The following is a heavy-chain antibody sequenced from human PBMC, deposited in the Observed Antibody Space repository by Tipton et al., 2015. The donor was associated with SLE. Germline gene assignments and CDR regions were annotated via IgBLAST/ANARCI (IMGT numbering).Heavy chain of an antibody. J-gene: IGHJ4*02. Sequence: GSLRLSCAASGFTFSSYAMSWVRQAPGKGLEWVSVIYTGGSTYYADSVKGRFTISRDISKNTLYLEMNSLRPEDTAIYYCAKTRTTVATGGEFDNWGQGTLVTVSS. V-gene: IGHV3-23*03. CDR1: GFTFSSYA. CDR2: IYTGGST. CDR3: AKTRTTVATGGEFDN. D-gene: IGHD4-23*01.